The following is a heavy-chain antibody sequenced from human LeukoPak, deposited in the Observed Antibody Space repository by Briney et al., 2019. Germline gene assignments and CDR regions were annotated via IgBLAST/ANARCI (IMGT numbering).Heavy chain of an antibody. D-gene: IGHD4-11*01. V-gene: IGHV3-23*01. CDR2: INVNGAST. J-gene: IGHJ4*02. CDR3: ARVRDDYTYFDC. Sequence: PGGSLRLSCAASGFTFTSYAMSWVRQAPGKGLEWVSSINVNGASTYYADSVKGRFTISRDNSKSTLYLQMNSLRAEDTAVYYCARVRDDYTYFDCWGQGTLVTVSS. CDR1: GFTFTSYA.